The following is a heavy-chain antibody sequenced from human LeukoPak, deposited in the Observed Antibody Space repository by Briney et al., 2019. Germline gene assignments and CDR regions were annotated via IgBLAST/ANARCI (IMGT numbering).Heavy chain of an antibody. D-gene: IGHD3-16*02. CDR2: IYYSGST. J-gene: IGHJ5*02. V-gene: IGHV4-59*01. CDR3: ARVGSLRLGELSFGT. Sequence: SETLSLTCTVSGGSISSYYWSWIRQPPGKGLEWVGYIYYSGSTNYNPSRKSRVTISVDTSKNQYSLKLSSVTAADTAVYYCARVGSLRLGELSFGTWGQGTLVTVSS. CDR1: GGSISSYY.